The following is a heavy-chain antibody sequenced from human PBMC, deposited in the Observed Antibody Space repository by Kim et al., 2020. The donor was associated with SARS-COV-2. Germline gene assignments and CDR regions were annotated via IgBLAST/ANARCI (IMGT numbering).Heavy chain of an antibody. CDR2: IYYSGST. D-gene: IGHD2-15*01. CDR1: GGSISSSSYY. Sequence: SETLSLTCTVSGGSISSSSYYWGWIRQPPGKGLEWIGSIYYSGSTYYNPSLKSLVTISVDTSKNQFSLKLSSVTAADTAVYYCARPNGSIKRAFDIWGQGTMVTVSS. J-gene: IGHJ3*02. CDR3: ARPNGSIKRAFDI. V-gene: IGHV4-39*01.